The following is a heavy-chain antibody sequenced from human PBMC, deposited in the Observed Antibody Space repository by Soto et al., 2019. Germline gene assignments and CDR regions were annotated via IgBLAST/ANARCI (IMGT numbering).Heavy chain of an antibody. Sequence: PSETLSLTCAVYGGSFSGYYWSWIRQPPGKGLEWIGEINHSGSTNYNPSLKSRVTISVDTSKNQFSLKLSSVTAADTAVYYCAEYFGNNNWFDPWGQGTLVTVSS. J-gene: IGHJ5*02. CDR1: GGSFSGYY. V-gene: IGHV4-34*01. D-gene: IGHD3-10*01. CDR2: INHSGST. CDR3: AEYFGNNNWFDP.